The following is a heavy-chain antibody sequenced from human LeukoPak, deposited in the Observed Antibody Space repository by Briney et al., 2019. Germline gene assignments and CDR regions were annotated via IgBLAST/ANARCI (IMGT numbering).Heavy chain of an antibody. V-gene: IGHV3-30-3*01. CDR1: GFTFSTYA. CDR3: ARAPGGFHGDYSTIGY. Sequence: GGSLRLSCAASGFTFSTYAMHGVPQAPGKGRQGLALTSEDGSAKYYADSVKGRFTISRDNSQNPLYLQMNSLRAEETAMYYCARAPGGFHGDYSTIGYWGQGPLVTVSA. J-gene: IGHJ4*02. D-gene: IGHD4-17*01. CDR2: TSEDGSAK.